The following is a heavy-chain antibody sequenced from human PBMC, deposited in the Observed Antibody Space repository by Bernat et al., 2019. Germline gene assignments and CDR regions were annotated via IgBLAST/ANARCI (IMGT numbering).Heavy chain of an antibody. CDR1: SDYY. CDR2: ISSSSSYT. J-gene: IGHJ4*02. V-gene: IGHV3-11*05. CDR3: ARVLGLSG. D-gene: IGHD3-16*01. Sequence: QVQLVESGGGLVKPGGSLRLSDYYMSWIRQAPGKGLEWVSYISSSSSYTNYADSVKGRFTISRDNAKNSLYLQMNSLRAEATAVYYCARVLGLSGWGQGTLVTGSS.